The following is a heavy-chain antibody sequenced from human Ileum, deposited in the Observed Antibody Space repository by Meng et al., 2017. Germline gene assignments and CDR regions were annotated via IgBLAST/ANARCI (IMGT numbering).Heavy chain of an antibody. Sequence: LRLSCDISGDSVSSNSPTWNWIRQSPSRGLEWLGRTYYRSRWYNEYAISVKSRLNINPDTSKNQFSLHLDFVIPEDTAVYYCARQTASWSHFDYWGQGTLVTVSS. J-gene: IGHJ4*02. V-gene: IGHV6-1*01. CDR3: ARQTASWSHFDY. CDR2: TYYRSRWYN. CDR1: GDSVSSNSPT. D-gene: IGHD2-21*02.